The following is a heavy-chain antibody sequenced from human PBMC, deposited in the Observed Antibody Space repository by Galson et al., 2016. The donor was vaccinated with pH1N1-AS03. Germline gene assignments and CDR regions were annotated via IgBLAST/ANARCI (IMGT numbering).Heavy chain of an antibody. D-gene: IGHD1-7*01. J-gene: IGHJ5*02. CDR1: GFTFSGYY. CDR2: IRDDGGDK. V-gene: IGHV3-30*02. CDR3: AQDRVNGIDATTRWFAP. Sequence: SLRLSCAASLASGFTFSGYYMHWVRQAPGKGLEWVAFIRDDGGDKYYAESVKGRFTISRDNSKNTLYLQMNSLRAEDTAVYYCAQDRVNGIDATTRWFAPWGQGVRVTVSS.